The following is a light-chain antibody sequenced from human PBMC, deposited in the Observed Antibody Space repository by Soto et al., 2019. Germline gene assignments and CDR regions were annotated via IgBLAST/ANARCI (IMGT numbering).Light chain of an antibody. V-gene: IGLV1-44*01. J-gene: IGLJ2*01. Sequence: QSVLTQPPSVSGTPGQRVTISCSGSSSNIGRYAVNWYQQLPGTAPKLLMYNNYQRPSGVPDRFSGSKSGTSASLAISGLQSEDEADYYCAVWDDRLSGVVFGGGTKLTVL. CDR1: SSNIGRYA. CDR3: AVWDDRLSGVV. CDR2: NNY.